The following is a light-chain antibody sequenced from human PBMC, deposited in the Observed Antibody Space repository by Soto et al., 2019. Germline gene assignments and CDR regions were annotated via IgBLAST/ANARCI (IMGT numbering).Light chain of an antibody. CDR3: QQYDNSPLT. Sequence: EIVSTQSPGTLSLSPGERATLSCRASQPISSHNYLAWYQQKPGQAPRVLIYGASRRATGISDRFSGSGSGTDFTLTISRLEPEDFAVYYCQQYDNSPLTFGGGTKVEIK. J-gene: IGKJ4*01. CDR2: GAS. CDR1: QPISSHNY. V-gene: IGKV3-20*01.